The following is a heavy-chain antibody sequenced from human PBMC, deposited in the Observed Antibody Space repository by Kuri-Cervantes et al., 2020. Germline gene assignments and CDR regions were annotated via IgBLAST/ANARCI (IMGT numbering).Heavy chain of an antibody. Sequence: GESLKISCAASGFTFSNYWMHWVRQAPGKGLVWVSLINSDGSSYEDSVKGRFTISRDNAKNSLYLQMNSLRAEDTALYYCARGPSGTYPTYFDCWGQGTLVTVSS. J-gene: IGHJ4*02. V-gene: IGHV3-74*01. D-gene: IGHD1-26*01. CDR3: ARGPSGTYPTYFDC. CDR1: GFTFSNYW. CDR2: INSDGS.